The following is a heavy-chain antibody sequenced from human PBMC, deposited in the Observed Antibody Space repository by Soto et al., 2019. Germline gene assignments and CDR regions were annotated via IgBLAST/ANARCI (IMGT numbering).Heavy chain of an antibody. D-gene: IGHD5-18*01. V-gene: IGHV4-59*01. Sequence: SETLSLTCTVSGGSISSYSWTWIRQPPGKGLEWIGYISYSGSTNYNPSLKSRVTISLDTSKNHFSLKLTSVTAADTAVYYCARGHRAMEYYYYYGMDVWGQGTTVTVSS. CDR3: ARGHRAMEYYYYYGMDV. J-gene: IGHJ6*02. CDR1: GGSISSYS. CDR2: ISYSGST.